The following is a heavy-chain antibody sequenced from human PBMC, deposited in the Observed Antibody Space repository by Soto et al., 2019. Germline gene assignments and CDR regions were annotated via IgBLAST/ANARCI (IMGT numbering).Heavy chain of an antibody. Sequence: SETLSLTCTVSGGSISSYFWSWIRQPPGKGLEWIGYIYYSGSTNYNPSLKSRVTTSVDTSKNQFSLKLTSVTAADTAVYYCARGTYNWFDPWGQGTLVTVSS. CDR2: IYYSGST. V-gene: IGHV4-59*01. J-gene: IGHJ5*02. CDR1: GGSISSYF. CDR3: ARGTYNWFDP.